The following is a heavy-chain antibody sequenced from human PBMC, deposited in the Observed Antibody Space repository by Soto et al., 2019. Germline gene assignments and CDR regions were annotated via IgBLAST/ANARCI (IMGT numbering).Heavy chain of an antibody. D-gene: IGHD3-22*01. Sequence: PGGSLRLSCAASGFTFSSYAMSWVRQAPGKGLEWVSAISGSGGSTYYADSVKVRFTISRDNSKNTLYLQMNSLRAEDTAVYYCAKIGEVKYYYDSSGPNDAFDIWGQGTMVTVSS. J-gene: IGHJ3*02. V-gene: IGHV3-23*01. CDR3: AKIGEVKYYYDSSGPNDAFDI. CDR1: GFTFSSYA. CDR2: ISGSGGST.